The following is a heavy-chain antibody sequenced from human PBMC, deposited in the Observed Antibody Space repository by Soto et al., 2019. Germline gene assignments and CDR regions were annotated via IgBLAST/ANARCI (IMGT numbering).Heavy chain of an antibody. CDR3: ATRLERITMIVGTYGAFDI. J-gene: IGHJ3*02. CDR2: IYSGGST. Sequence: EVQLVETGGGLIQPGGSLRLSCAASGFTVSSNYMSWVRQAPGKGLEWVSVIYSGGSTYYADSVKGRFTISRDNSKNTPYLQMNSLRAEDTAVYYCATRLERITMIVGTYGAFDIWGQGTMVTVSS. D-gene: IGHD3-22*01. CDR1: GFTVSSNY. V-gene: IGHV3-53*02.